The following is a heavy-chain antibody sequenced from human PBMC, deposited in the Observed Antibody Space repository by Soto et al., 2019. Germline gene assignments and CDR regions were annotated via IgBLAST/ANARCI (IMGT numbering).Heavy chain of an antibody. D-gene: IGHD4-17*01. CDR1: GLTFNTYS. Sequence: GGSLRLSCEASGLTFNTYSMHWVRQPPGKGLEWLAAIWYDGTQKYYADSVKGRFIISRDNSKKTLYLEMNSLRAEGTAVYYCARAGGTTVTGLWHFDSWGQGTLVPSPQ. V-gene: IGHV3-33*01. CDR3: ARAGGTTVTGLWHFDS. CDR2: IWYDGTQK. J-gene: IGHJ4*02.